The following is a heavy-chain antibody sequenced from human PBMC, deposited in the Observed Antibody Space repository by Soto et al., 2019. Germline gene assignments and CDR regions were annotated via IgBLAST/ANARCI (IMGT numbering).Heavy chain of an antibody. CDR3: ARVVVVPAANFYYYYGMDV. D-gene: IGHD2-2*01. CDR2: IIPILGIA. Sequence: PVKVSCKASGGTFSSYTISWVRQAPGQGLEWMGRIIPILGIANYAQKFQGRVTITADKSTSTAYMELSSLRSEDTAVYYCARVVVVPAANFYYYYGMDVWGQGTTVTVSS. CDR1: GGTFSSYT. J-gene: IGHJ6*02. V-gene: IGHV1-69*02.